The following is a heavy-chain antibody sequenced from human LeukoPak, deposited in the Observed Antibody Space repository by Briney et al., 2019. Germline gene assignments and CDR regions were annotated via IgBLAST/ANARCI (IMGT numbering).Heavy chain of an antibody. V-gene: IGHV1-24*01. D-gene: IGHD1-26*01. CDR3: ATAPLPIVGATGKDY. CDR2: FDPEDGET. CDR1: GGTFSSYA. Sequence: ASVRVSCKASGGTFSSYAISWVRQAPGQGLEWMGGFDPEDGETIYAQKFQGRVTMTEDTSTDTAYMELSSLRSEDTAVYYCATAPLPIVGATGKDYWGQGTLVTVSS. J-gene: IGHJ4*02.